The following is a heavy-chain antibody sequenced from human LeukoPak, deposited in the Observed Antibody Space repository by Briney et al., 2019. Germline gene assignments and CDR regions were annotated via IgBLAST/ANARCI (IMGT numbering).Heavy chain of an antibody. Sequence: GGSLRLSCTASGFTFGDYAMSWFRQAPGKGREWVGFIRSKAYGGTTEYDASVKGRFTISRDDSKSIAYLQMNSLKTEDTAVYYCTRALRWLQNTFDYWGQGNLVTVSS. CDR1: GFTFGDYA. CDR3: TRALRWLQNTFDY. J-gene: IGHJ4*02. CDR2: IRSKAYGGTT. V-gene: IGHV3-49*03. D-gene: IGHD5-24*01.